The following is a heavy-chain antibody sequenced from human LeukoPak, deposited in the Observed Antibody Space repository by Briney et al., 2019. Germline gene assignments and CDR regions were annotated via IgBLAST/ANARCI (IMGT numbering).Heavy chain of an antibody. CDR3: ARDAYSGFDP. J-gene: IGHJ5*02. CDR1: GGSISSGSYY. Sequence: SQTLSLTCTVSGGSISSGSYYWSWIRQPAGKGLEWIGRIYSSGSTNYNPSLKSRVTISLDTSKNQFSLKLSSVTAADTAVYYCARDAYSGFDPWGQGTLVTVSS. V-gene: IGHV4-61*02. D-gene: IGHD2-21*01. CDR2: IYSSGST.